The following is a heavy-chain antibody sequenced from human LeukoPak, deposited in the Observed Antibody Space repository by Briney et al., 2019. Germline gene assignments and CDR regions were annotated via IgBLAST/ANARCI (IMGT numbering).Heavy chain of an antibody. J-gene: IGHJ5*02. CDR2: IYSGGST. Sequence: GGSLRLSCAASGFTVSSNYMSWVRQAPGKGLEWVSVIYSGGSTYYADSVKGRFTISRDNSKNTLYLQMNSLRAEDTAVYYCARVPYYYDSSGPAWGWFDPWGQGTLVTVSS. D-gene: IGHD3-22*01. V-gene: IGHV3-66*02. CDR3: ARVPYYYDSSGPAWGWFDP. CDR1: GFTVSSNY.